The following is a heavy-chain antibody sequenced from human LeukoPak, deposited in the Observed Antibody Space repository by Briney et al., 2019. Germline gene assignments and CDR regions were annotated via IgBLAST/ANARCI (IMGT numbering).Heavy chain of an antibody. CDR1: GFTFSSYS. D-gene: IGHD3-16*02. CDR3: ARASEDYDYVWGSYRWYYYGMDV. V-gene: IGHV3-21*01. J-gene: IGHJ6*04. CDR2: ISSSSSSYI. Sequence: GGSLRLSCAASGFTFSSYSMNWVRQAPGKGLEWVSSISSSSSSYIYYADSVKGRFTISRDNAKNSLYLQMNSLRAEDTAVYYCARASEDYDYVWGSYRWYYYGMDVWGKGTTVTVSS.